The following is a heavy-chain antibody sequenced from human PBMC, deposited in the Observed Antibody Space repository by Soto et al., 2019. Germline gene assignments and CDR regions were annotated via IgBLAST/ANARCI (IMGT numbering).Heavy chain of an antibody. CDR2: IIPIFGTA. J-gene: IGHJ4*02. CDR3: AREVRGYEGVIDY. V-gene: IGHV1-69*13. D-gene: IGHD5-12*01. CDR1: GGTFSSYA. Sequence: SVKVSCKASGGTFSSYAISWVRQAPGQGLEWMGGIIPIFGTANYAQKFQGRVTITADESTSTAYMELSSLRSEDTAVYYCAREVRGYEGVIDYWGQGTLVTVSS.